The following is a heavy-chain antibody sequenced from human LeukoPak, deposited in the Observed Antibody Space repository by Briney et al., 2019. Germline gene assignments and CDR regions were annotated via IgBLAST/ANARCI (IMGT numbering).Heavy chain of an antibody. Sequence: GESLKISCKASGYSFTTQWIGWVRQMPGKGLEWMAIIYPGDSDIRYSPSFQGQVTISADKSITTAYLQWSSLKASDTAMHYCARRYYAFAYDYWGQGTLVTVSS. CDR1: GYSFTTQW. D-gene: IGHD3-10*01. CDR3: ARRYYAFAYDY. V-gene: IGHV5-51*01. J-gene: IGHJ4*02. CDR2: IYPGDSDI.